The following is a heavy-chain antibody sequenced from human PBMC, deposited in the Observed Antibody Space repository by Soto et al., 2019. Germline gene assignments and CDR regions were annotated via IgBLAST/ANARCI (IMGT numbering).Heavy chain of an antibody. D-gene: IGHD3-22*01. Sequence: QVQLVQSGAEVKKPGASVKVSCTASGYTFTTYYMHWIRQAPGQGLEWMGIIDPRDGSTSHAQKTQGRVTMTRDTSTSTGYMDLRSLRSEDTAVYYCARAGYYDSSGYDGFDIWGQGTMVTVSS. CDR2: IDPRDGST. V-gene: IGHV1-46*04. J-gene: IGHJ3*02. CDR1: GYTFTTYY. CDR3: ARAGYYDSSGYDGFDI.